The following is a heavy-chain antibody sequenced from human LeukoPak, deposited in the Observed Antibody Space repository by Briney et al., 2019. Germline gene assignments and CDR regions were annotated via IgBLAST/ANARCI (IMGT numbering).Heavy chain of an antibody. Sequence: PSETLSLTCTVSGDSISSSYWNWIRRPPGKGLEWIGFIYYSGTTNYNPSLNSRVTISVDTSKNQFSLKLSSVTAADTAVYYCARDPGAAGAPFDYWGQGTLVTVSS. CDR3: ARDPGAAGAPFDY. J-gene: IGHJ4*02. V-gene: IGHV4-59*01. CDR2: IYYSGTT. D-gene: IGHD6-13*01. CDR1: GDSISSSY.